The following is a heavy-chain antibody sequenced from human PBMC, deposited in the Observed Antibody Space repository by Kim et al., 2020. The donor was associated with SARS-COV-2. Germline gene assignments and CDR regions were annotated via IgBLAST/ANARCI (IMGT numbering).Heavy chain of an antibody. J-gene: IGHJ4*02. D-gene: IGHD5-18*01. Sequence: GGSLRLSCAASGFTFSSYGMHWVRQAPGKGLEWVAVIWYDGSNKYYADSVKGRFTISRDNSKNTLYLQMNSLRAEDTAVYYCARDIRRYSYGTNPFDYWGQGTLVTVSS. CDR3: ARDIRRYSYGTNPFDY. CDR1: GFTFSSYG. CDR2: IWYDGSNK. V-gene: IGHV3-33*01.